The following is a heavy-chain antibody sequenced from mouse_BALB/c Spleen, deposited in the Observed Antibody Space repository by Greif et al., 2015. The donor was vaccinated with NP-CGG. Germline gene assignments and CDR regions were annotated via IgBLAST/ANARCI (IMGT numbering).Heavy chain of an antibody. CDR1: GFNIKDTY. Sequence: VQLKESGAELVKPGASVKLSCTASGFNIKDTYMHWVKQRPEQGLEWIGRIDPANGNTKYDPKFQGKATITADTSSNTDALQLSSLTSEGTAVYYCARYGNYVYFDGWGAGTTVTVSS. V-gene: IGHV14-3*02. CDR3: ARYGNYVYFDG. J-gene: IGHJ1*01. D-gene: IGHD2-1*01. CDR2: IDPANGNT.